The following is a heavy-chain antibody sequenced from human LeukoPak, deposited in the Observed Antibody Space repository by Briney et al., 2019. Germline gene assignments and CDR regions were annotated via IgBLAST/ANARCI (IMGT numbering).Heavy chain of an antibody. V-gene: IGHV3-30-3*01. CDR2: MSSDGNAM. Sequence: GGSLRLSCAASGFTFTAYLIHWVRQAPGKGLEWVAVMSSDGNAMFYADSVKGRSTISRDNSKNTLYLQMNSLRAEDTAVYYCVRESEYYFDHSASFDYWGQGTLVTVSS. D-gene: IGHD3-22*01. CDR3: VRESEYYFDHSASFDY. J-gene: IGHJ4*02. CDR1: GFTFTAYL.